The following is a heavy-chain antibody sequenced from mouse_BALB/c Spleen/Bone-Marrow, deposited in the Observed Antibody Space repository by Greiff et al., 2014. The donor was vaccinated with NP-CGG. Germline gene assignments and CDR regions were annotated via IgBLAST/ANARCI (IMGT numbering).Heavy chain of an antibody. CDR3: AKHDTTVVLDY. J-gene: IGHJ2*01. D-gene: IGHD1-1*01. Sequence: QVQLKESGPGLVAPSQSLPITCTVSGFSLTDYGVSWIRQPPGKGLEWLGVIWGGGITYYNSTLKSRLSISKDNSKSQVFLKMNSLQTDDTAMYYCAKHDTTVVLDYWGQGTTLTVSS. V-gene: IGHV2-6-5*01. CDR2: IWGGGIT. CDR1: GFSLTDYG.